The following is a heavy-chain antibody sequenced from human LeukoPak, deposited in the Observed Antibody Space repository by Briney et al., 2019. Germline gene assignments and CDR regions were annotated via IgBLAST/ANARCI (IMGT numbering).Heavy chain of an antibody. V-gene: IGHV1-8*01. Sequence: ASVTVSCTVSGYTFTSYDINWVRQAPGQGLEWMGWMNPNSGNTDYAQKFQGRVTMTRNTTISTAYMELSSLRSEDAAVYYCARVIAAGWYYYYYMDVWGKGTTVTVSS. CDR3: ARVIAAGWYYYYYMDV. D-gene: IGHD6-25*01. CDR1: GYTFTSYD. CDR2: MNPNSGNT. J-gene: IGHJ6*03.